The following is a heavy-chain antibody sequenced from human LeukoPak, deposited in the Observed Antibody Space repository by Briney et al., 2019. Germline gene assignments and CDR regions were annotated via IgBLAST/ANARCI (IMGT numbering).Heavy chain of an antibody. Sequence: PSETLSLTCAVSGASISGSGYYLGWIRQPPGKGLEWIGNIYYTGSTYYNASLQSRVTISIDMSKNQFSLKLTSVTATDTAVYYCARSRRSWSTFDYWGRGTLVTVSS. J-gene: IGHJ4*02. D-gene: IGHD6-13*01. CDR3: ARSRRSWSTFDY. V-gene: IGHV4-39*01. CDR1: GASISGSGYY. CDR2: IYYTGST.